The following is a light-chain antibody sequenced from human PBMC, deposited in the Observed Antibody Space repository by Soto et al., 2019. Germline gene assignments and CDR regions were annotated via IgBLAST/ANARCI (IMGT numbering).Light chain of an antibody. CDR3: QQYGSSYPWT. CDR2: GAS. CDR1: QSVSSSY. J-gene: IGKJ1*01. V-gene: IGKV3-20*01. Sequence: VLTQSPGTLSLSPGESATISYKARQSVSSSYLAWYQQKPGQAPRLLIYGASSRATGIPDRFSGSGSGTDFTLTIRRLEPEDFAVYYCQQYGSSYPWTFGQGTKVDIK.